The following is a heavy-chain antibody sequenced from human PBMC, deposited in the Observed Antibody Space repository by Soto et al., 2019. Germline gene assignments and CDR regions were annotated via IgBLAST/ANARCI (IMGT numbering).Heavy chain of an antibody. J-gene: IGHJ5*02. CDR1: GGSISSGGYY. V-gene: IGHV4-31*03. D-gene: IGHD5-18*01. Sequence: PSETLSLTCTVSGGSISSGGYYWSWIRQHPGKGLEWIGYIYYSGSTYYNPSLKSRFTISVDTSKNQFSLKLSSVTAADTAVYYCARDQRAMVRFDPWGQGTLVTVSS. CDR3: ARDQRAMVRFDP. CDR2: IYYSGST.